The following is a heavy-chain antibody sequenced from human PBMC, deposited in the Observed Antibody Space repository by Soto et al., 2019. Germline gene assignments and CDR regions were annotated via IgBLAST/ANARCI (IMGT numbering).Heavy chain of an antibody. CDR2: SSNSGTFA. V-gene: IGHV3-11*06. J-gene: IGHJ4*02. D-gene: IGHD1-1*01. CDR3: ARSGDNFNVLDY. Sequence: GGSLRLSCAASGFTFSDYHMSWVRQAPGRGLEWISYSSNSGTFARYATSVKGRFSISRDNANNSLYLEMNSLRVEDTAVYYCARSGDNFNVLDYWGQGTPVTVSS. CDR1: GFTFSDYH.